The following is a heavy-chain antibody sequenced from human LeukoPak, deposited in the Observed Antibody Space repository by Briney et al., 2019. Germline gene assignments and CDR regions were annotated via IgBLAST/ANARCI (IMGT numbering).Heavy chain of an antibody. CDR2: IYYSGSA. CDR3: ARRNVGYRSGQLDY. Sequence: SETLSLICTVSGGSISSYYWSWIRQPPGKGLEWIGYIYYSGSANYNPSLKSRVTISVDTSKNQFSLELSSVTAADTAVYYCARRNVGYRSGQLDYWGQGTLVTVSS. J-gene: IGHJ4*02. CDR1: GGSISSYY. D-gene: IGHD6-19*01. V-gene: IGHV4-59*01.